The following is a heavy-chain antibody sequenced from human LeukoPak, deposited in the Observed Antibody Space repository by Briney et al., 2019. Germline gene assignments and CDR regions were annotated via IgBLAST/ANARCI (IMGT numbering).Heavy chain of an antibody. CDR1: GYTFTGYY. D-gene: IGHD3-9*01. V-gene: IGHV1-2*02. J-gene: IGHJ4*02. Sequence: ASVKVSCKASGYTFTGYYMHWVRQAPGQGLEWMGWINPNSGGTNYAQKFQGRVTMTRDTSISTAYMELGRLRSDDTAVYYCARGLRYFDWLFDYWGQGTLVTVSS. CDR2: INPNSGGT. CDR3: ARGLRYFDWLFDY.